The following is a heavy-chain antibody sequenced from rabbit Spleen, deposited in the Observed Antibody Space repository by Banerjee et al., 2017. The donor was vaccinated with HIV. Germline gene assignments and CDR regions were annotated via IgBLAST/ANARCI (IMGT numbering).Heavy chain of an antibody. CDR2: INAATGKP. CDR1: GFSFGDRDV. CDR3: VRGASASGYYSL. J-gene: IGHJ3*01. D-gene: IGHD1-1*01. V-gene: IGHV1S40*01. Sequence: QSLEESGGGLVQPTGSLTLTCKASGFSFGDRDVMCWVRQAPGKGLEWIACINAATGKPVYATWAKGRFTISRTSSTTVTLQMTSLTAADTATYFCVRGASASGYYSLWGQGTLVTVS.